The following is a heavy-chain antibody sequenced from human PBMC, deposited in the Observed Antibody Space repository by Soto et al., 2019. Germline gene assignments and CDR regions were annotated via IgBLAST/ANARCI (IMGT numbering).Heavy chain of an antibody. Sequence: LSLTCIVSNYSISSGYHWGWIRQPPGKGLEGIGTIYQSGNTYQNPSLKSRVILSIDTSKNQFSLNLRNVTAADTAVYYCVRGKVNFDFWGKGILVTVSS. V-gene: IGHV4-38-2*02. CDR2: IYQSGNT. CDR1: NYSISSGYH. CDR3: VRGKVNFDF. J-gene: IGHJ4*02.